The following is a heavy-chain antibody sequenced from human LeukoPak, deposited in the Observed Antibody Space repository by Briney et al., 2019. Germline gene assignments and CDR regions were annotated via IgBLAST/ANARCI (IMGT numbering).Heavy chain of an antibody. J-gene: IGHJ4*02. D-gene: IGHD3-9*01. CDR1: GGSIRSYY. CDR3: ARASRYYDILTGYYISYFFDY. Sequence: SETLSLTCTVSGGSIRSYYWSWIRQPAGKGLEWIGRIYTSVSTNYNPSLKSRVTMSVDTSKNQFSLKLSSVTAADTAVYYCARASRYYDILTGYYISYFFDYWGQGTLVTVSS. V-gene: IGHV4-4*07. CDR2: IYTSVST.